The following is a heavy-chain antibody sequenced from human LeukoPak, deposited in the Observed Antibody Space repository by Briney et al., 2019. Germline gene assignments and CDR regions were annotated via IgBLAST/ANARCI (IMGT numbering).Heavy chain of an antibody. V-gene: IGHV3-23*01. J-gene: IGHJ4*02. D-gene: IGHD4-17*01. Sequence: GGSLRLSCAASGFIFSSYGMSWVRQAPGEGLEWVSGISGSTYTTYYADSVRGRFTISRDNSRNTLYLQMNSLRAEDTAVYYCARGDYGDYYFDYWGQGTLVTVSS. CDR2: ISGSTYTT. CDR3: ARGDYGDYYFDY. CDR1: GFIFSSYG.